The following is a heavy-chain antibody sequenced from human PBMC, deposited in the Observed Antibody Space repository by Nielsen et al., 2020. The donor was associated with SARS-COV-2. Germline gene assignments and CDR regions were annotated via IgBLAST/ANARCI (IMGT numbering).Heavy chain of an antibody. CDR1: GFTFNNYG. Sequence: GESLKISCAVSGFTFNNYGMHWVRQAPGKGLEWVALISYEGSKKYYADSVRGRFTISRDNSKNTLFLQMNSLRADDTAVYYCARGRRPIVRLDYYYCLDVWAKGTTVTVSS. J-gene: IGHJ6*03. V-gene: IGHV3-33*05. CDR2: ISYEGSKK. D-gene: IGHD2-21*01. CDR3: ARGRRPIVRLDYYYCLDV.